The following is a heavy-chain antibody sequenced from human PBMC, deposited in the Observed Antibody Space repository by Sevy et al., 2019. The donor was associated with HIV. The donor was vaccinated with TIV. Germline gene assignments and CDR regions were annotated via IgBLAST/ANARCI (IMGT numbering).Heavy chain of an antibody. V-gene: IGHV3-23*01. Sequence: GGSLRLSCKPSGFTFITYAMNWVRQAPGKGLEWVSTIYGSGGATYYADSVKGRFTISRDNSKNTLYLQMNSLRTEDSAAYYCAGGRYDSSGSFHAFDFWGQGTMVTVSS. CDR2: IYGSGGAT. CDR3: AGGRYDSSGSFHAFDF. J-gene: IGHJ3*01. CDR1: GFTFITYA. D-gene: IGHD3-22*01.